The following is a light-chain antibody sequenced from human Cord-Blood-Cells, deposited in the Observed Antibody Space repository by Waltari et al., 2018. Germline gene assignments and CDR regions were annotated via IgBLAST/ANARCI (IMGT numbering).Light chain of an antibody. CDR3: SSYAGSNNLVV. CDR2: EVS. Sequence: QSALTQPPSASGSPGQSVPISCTGTSSDVGGYNYVSWYQQHPGKAPKLMIYEVSNRPSGVPDRFSGSKSGNTASLTVSGLQAEDEADYYCSSYAGSNNLVVFGGGTKLTVL. J-gene: IGLJ2*01. V-gene: IGLV2-8*01. CDR1: SSDVGGYNY.